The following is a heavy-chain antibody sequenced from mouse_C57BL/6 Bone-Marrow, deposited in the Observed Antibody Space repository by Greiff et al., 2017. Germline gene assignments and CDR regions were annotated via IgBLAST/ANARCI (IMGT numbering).Heavy chain of an antibody. J-gene: IGHJ4*01. Sequence: EVKLVESGGDLVKPGGSLKLSCAASGFTFSSYGMSWVRQTPDKRLEWVATISSGGSYTYYPDSVKGRVTISRDNDKNTLYLQLSSRKSEDTAMYYCARWLYAMDYWGQGTSVTVSS. D-gene: IGHD3-3*01. V-gene: IGHV5-6*01. CDR1: GFTFSSYG. CDR2: ISSGGSYT. CDR3: ARWLYAMDY.